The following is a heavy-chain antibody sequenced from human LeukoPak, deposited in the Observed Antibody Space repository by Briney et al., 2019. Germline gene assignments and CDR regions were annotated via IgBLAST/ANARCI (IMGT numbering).Heavy chain of an antibody. CDR1: GFTFSSYA. D-gene: IGHD4-17*01. CDR2: IKQDGSEK. V-gene: IGHV3-7*01. Sequence: GGSPRLSCAASGFTFSSYAMSWVRQAPGKGLEWVANIKQDGSEKYYVDSVKGRFTISRDNAKNSLYLQMNSLRAEDTAVYYCAKTRTSYGDYEVDYFDYWGQGTLVTVSS. CDR3: AKTRTSYGDYEVDYFDY. J-gene: IGHJ4*02.